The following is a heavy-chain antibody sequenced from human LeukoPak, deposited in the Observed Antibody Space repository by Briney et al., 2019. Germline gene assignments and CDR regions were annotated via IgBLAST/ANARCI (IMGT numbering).Heavy chain of an antibody. Sequence: GGSLRLSCAASGFTFSSSGMHWIRQAPGKGLEWVAFIRYDESDKYYADSVKGRFTISRDNSKNTLYLQMNSLRAEDTAVYYCAKGRGSGSHSLYMDVWGKGTTVTVSS. J-gene: IGHJ6*03. CDR1: GFTFSSSG. D-gene: IGHD1-26*01. CDR3: AKGRGSGSHSLYMDV. V-gene: IGHV3-30*02. CDR2: IRYDESDK.